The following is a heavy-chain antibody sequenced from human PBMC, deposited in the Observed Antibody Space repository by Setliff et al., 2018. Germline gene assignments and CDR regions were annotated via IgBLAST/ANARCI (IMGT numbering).Heavy chain of an antibody. V-gene: IGHV1-18*01. CDR1: GGTFSSYA. CDR3: ARGFSKFYYYYYYYMDV. CDR2: ISGYNGHT. J-gene: IGHJ6*03. D-gene: IGHD3-3*01. Sequence: ASVKVSCKASGGTFSSYAISWVRQAPGQGLEWMGWISGYNGHTEYAQKFRHKFTMTTDTSTSTAYMELRSLRSDDTAVYYCARGFSKFYYYYYYYMDVWGKGTTVTVSS.